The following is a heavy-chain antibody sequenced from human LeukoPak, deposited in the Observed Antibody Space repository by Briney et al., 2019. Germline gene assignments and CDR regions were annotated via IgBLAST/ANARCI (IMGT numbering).Heavy chain of an antibody. D-gene: IGHD5-24*01. Sequence: ASGPTLVKTTQTLTLTCTFSGFSLSTSGVGVGWIRQPPGKALEWLALIYWDDDKRYSPSLKSRLTITKDTSKNQVVLTMTNMDPVDNTQYFRAHRLGYSYLQHWFDPRGQGT. CDR3: AHRLGYSYLQHWFDP. J-gene: IGHJ5*02. CDR1: GFSLSTSGVG. CDR2: IYWDDDK. V-gene: IGHV2-5*02.